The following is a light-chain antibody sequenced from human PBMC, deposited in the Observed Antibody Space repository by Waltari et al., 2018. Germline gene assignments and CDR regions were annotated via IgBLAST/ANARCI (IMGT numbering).Light chain of an antibody. V-gene: IGKV3-15*01. J-gene: IGKJ4*01. CDR1: QTVTHD. Sequence: IVITQSQASLSVSPGERATLSCPASQTVTHDLAWYQQKPGQAPKPLIFGASTRATGVPARFSGSGSGTEFTLTIGSVQSEDFAVYYCQQYSDWIAFGGGTKVDLK. CDR2: GAS. CDR3: QQYSDWIA.